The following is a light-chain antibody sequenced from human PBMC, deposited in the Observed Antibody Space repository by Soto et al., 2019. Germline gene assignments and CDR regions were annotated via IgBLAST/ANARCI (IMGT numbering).Light chain of an antibody. J-gene: IGKJ1*01. CDR2: DAS. CDR1: QGINKF. CDR3: QQYNSYWT. Sequence: AIQLTQSPSSLSASVGDRVTITCRASQGINKFLAWYQQRPGKAPKLLIYDASSLESGVPSRFSGSGSGTEFTLTISSLQPDDFATYYCQQYNSYWTFGQGTKVEIK. V-gene: IGKV1-13*02.